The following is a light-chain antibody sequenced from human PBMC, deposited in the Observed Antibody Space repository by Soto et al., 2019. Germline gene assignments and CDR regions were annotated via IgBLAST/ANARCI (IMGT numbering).Light chain of an antibody. J-gene: IGKJ5*01. CDR2: DAS. Sequence: DIQVTQSPPTLSASVVDRVTITCRASQTISTWMAWYQQKPGKAPKLLVYDASTLQSGVASRFSGSGSGSEFNFTITGLQPDDFATYFCQQYNTYATFGQGTRLEIK. CDR3: QQYNTYAT. V-gene: IGKV1-5*01. CDR1: QTISTW.